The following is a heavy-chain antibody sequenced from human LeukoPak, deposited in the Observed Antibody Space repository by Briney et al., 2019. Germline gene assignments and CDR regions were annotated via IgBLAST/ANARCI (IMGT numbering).Heavy chain of an antibody. CDR2: TYYRSKWYN. D-gene: IGHD3-3*01. Sequence: SQTLSLTCAIPGDSVSSNSAAWTWIRQSPSRGLEWLGRTYYRSKWYNDYAVSVKSRITINPDTSKNQFSLQLNSVTPEDTAVYYCARATGGYDFWSGYRDWFDPWGQGTLVTVSS. CDR3: ARATGGYDFWSGYRDWFDP. J-gene: IGHJ5*02. CDR1: GDSVSSNSAA. V-gene: IGHV6-1*01.